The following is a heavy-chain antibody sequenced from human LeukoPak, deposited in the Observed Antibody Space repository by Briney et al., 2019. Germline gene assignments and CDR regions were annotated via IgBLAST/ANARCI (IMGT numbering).Heavy chain of an antibody. D-gene: IGHD5-12*01. V-gene: IGHV3-23*01. CDR2: FSGSGGST. J-gene: IGHJ4*02. CDR1: GFTFSNYA. CDR3: AKLWVDSGYGFDY. Sequence: GGSLRLSCAASGFTFSNYAVSWVRQAPGKGLEWVSGFSGSGGSTYYADSVKGRFTISRDNSKNTLYLQMNSLRAEDTAVYYCAKLWVDSGYGFDYWGQGTLVTVSS.